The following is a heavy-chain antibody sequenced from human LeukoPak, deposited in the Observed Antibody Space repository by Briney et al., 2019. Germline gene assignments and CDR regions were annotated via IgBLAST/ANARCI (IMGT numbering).Heavy chain of an antibody. CDR1: GFTFSSYG. J-gene: IGHJ6*03. V-gene: IGHV3-30*02. CDR3: AKVSLSRAINYYYYYMDV. CDR2: IRYDGSNK. Sequence: PGGSLRLSCAASGFTFSSYGMHWVRQAPGKGLEWVAFIRYDGSNKYYADSVKGRFTISGDNSKNTLYLQMNSLRAEDTAVYYCAKVSLSRAINYYYYYMDVWGKGTTVTVSS.